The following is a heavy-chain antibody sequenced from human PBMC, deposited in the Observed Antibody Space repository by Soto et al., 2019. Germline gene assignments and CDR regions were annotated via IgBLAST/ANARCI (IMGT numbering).Heavy chain of an antibody. CDR1: GFNFITYS. CDR3: VRDGLDYYDTERLYFDN. Sequence: PGGSLRLSCAASGFNFITYSLSWVRQAPGKGLEWVASISSSAVYIDYADSVKGRFTISRDNANNSLFLQMNSLRAEDTATYYCVRDGLDYYDTERLYFDNWGQVTLVTVSS. V-gene: IGHV3-21*01. CDR2: ISSSAVYI. J-gene: IGHJ4*02. D-gene: IGHD3-22*01.